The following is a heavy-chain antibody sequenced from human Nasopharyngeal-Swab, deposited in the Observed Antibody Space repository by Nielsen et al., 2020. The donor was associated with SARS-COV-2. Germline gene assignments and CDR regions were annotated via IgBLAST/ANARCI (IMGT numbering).Heavy chain of an antibody. J-gene: IGHJ4*02. Sequence: GESLKISCAASGFTFSSYAMSWVRQAPGKGLEWVSAISGSGGSTYYADSVEGRFTISRDNSKNTLYLQMNSLRAEDTAVYYCAKGPGYCSSTSCARKAYFDYWGQGTLVTVSS. D-gene: IGHD2-2*03. V-gene: IGHV3-23*01. CDR1: GFTFSSYA. CDR2: ISGSGGST. CDR3: AKGPGYCSSTSCARKAYFDY.